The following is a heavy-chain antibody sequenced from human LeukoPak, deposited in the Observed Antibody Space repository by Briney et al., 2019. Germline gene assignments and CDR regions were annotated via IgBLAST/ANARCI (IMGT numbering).Heavy chain of an antibody. CDR1: GFTVSSYA. CDR3: AKDDAWLRFGE. Sequence: GGSLRLSCAASGFTVSSYAMHWVRQAPGKGLEWVAVISYDGSNKYYADSVKGRFTISRDNSKNTLYLEVISLTAEDTAVYYCAKDDAWLRFGEWSQGTLVTVSS. V-gene: IGHV3-30*04. D-gene: IGHD3-10*01. J-gene: IGHJ4*02. CDR2: ISYDGSNK.